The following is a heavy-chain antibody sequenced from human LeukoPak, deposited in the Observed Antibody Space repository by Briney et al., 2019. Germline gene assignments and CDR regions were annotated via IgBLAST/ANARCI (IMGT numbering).Heavy chain of an antibody. Sequence: SETLSLTCTISGGSVSDYYWSWIRQSPGKGLEWIGYIYHTGSTSYSPSLKSRVTISADTSKNQFSLKLSSVTAADTAVYYCARHGEGLRLGELSLYSNPFDYWGQGTLVTVSS. CDR1: GGSVSDYY. J-gene: IGHJ4*02. D-gene: IGHD3-16*02. CDR3: ARHGEGLRLGELSLYSNPFDY. V-gene: IGHV4-59*08. CDR2: IYHTGST.